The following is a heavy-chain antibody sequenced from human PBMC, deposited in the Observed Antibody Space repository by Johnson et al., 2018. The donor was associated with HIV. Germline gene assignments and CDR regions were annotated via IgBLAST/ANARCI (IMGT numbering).Heavy chain of an antibody. Sequence: HVQLVESGGGVVQPGGSLRLSCAASGFTFSKYGMHWVRQAPGKGLEWVAIIWYDGTKKYYGDSVKGRFTISRDNSKNTLYLEMNDLRAEDTAVYYCGNGDSGYDRDAFDIWGQGTMVTVS. CDR2: IWYDGTKK. CDR1: GFTFSKYG. D-gene: IGHD5-12*01. J-gene: IGHJ3*02. V-gene: IGHV3-33*06. CDR3: GNGDSGYDRDAFDI.